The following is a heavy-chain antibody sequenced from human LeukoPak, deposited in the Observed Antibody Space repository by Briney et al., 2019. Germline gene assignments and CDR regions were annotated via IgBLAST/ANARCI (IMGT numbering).Heavy chain of an antibody. CDR1: GGSISSSNW. CDR2: IYHSGST. D-gene: IGHD3-16*01. CDR3: ASSKLMITFGGVMVY. Sequence: SGTLSLTCAVSGGSISSSNWWSWVRQPPGKGLEWIGEIYHSGSTNYNPSLKSRVTISVDKSKNQFSLKLSSATAADTAVYYCASSKLMITFGGVMVYWGQGTLVTVSS. V-gene: IGHV4-4*02. J-gene: IGHJ4*02.